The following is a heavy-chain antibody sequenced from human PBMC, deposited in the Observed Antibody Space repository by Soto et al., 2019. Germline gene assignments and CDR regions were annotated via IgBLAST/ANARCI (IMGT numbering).Heavy chain of an antibody. J-gene: IGHJ6*02. Sequence: PGESLKISCKGSWYTFTGYLIGWVRQLPWKGLEWVGIIYPGDSDTRYSPSSQGHVTITVDKSTSTAYLQWNTLKASETAMYYCARYISNFRYYCYAMEIWGPGTPVTVSS. D-gene: IGHD4-4*01. CDR2: IYPGDSDT. CDR3: ARYISNFRYYCYAMEI. CDR1: WYTFTGYL. V-gene: IGHV5-51*01.